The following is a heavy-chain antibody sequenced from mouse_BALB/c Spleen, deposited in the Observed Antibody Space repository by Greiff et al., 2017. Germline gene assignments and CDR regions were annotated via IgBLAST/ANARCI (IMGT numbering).Heavy chain of an antibody. CDR3: ARAYGYAMDY. D-gene: IGHD1-1*01. CDR2: ISSGGST. CDR1: GFTFSSYA. V-gene: IGHV5-6-5*01. J-gene: IGHJ4*01. Sequence: EVKLQESGGGLVKPGGSLKLSCAASGFTFSSYAMSWVRQTPEKRLEWVASISSGGSTYYPDSVKGRFTISRDNARNILYLQMSSLRSEDTAMYYCARAYGYAMDYWGQGTSVTVSS.